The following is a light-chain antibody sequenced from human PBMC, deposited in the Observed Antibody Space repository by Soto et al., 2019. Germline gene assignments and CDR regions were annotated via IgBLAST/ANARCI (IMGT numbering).Light chain of an antibody. CDR2: GAS. CDR1: QGISSF. CDR3: LQYSTYPRF. V-gene: IGKV1-8*01. J-gene: IGKJ3*01. Sequence: AIRLTQSPSSLSASTGHSVTITCRATQGISSFLAWYQQKPGKPPNLLIYGASHLKSGVPSRFSGTGSGTEFTLTISSLQSEDFATYYWLQYSTYPRFFGPGPKVDI.